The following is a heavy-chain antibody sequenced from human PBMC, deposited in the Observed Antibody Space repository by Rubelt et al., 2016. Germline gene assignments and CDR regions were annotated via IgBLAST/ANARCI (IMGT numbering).Heavy chain of an antibody. CDR1: GFTFSSYG. Sequence: VQLVESGGGVVQPGRSLRLSCAASGFTFSSYGMHWVRQAPGKGLEWVAVISYDGSNKYYADSVKGRFTISRDNSKNTLYLQMNSLRAEDTAVYYCAALWELLKGLPHWGQGTLVTVSS. V-gene: IGHV3-30*19. J-gene: IGHJ4*02. D-gene: IGHD1-26*01. CDR2: ISYDGSNK. CDR3: AALWELLKGLPH.